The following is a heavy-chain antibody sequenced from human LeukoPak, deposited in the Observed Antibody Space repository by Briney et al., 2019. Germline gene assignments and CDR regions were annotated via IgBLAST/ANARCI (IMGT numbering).Heavy chain of an antibody. Sequence: GRSLRLSCAASGFTFSSYAMHWVRQAPGKGLEWVAVISYDRSNKYYADSVKGRFTISRDNSKNTLYLQMNSLRAEDTAVYYCARDRKGWENPLDYWGQGTLVTVSS. V-gene: IGHV3-30-3*01. CDR1: GFTFSSYA. D-gene: IGHD6-19*01. J-gene: IGHJ4*02. CDR3: ARDRKGWENPLDY. CDR2: ISYDRSNK.